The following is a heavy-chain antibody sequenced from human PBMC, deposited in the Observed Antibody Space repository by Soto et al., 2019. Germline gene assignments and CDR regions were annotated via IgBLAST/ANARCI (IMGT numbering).Heavy chain of an antibody. D-gene: IGHD6-19*01. CDR2: IYYSGST. CDR1: GGSISSYY. V-gene: IGHV4-59*01. Sequence: SETLSLTCTVSGGSISSYYWSWIRQPPGKGLEWIGYIYYSGSTNYNPSLKSRVTISVDTSKNQFSLKLSSVTAADTAVYYCARDSSGWYSDYYYYGMDVWGQGTTVTVSS. J-gene: IGHJ6*02. CDR3: ARDSSGWYSDYYYYGMDV.